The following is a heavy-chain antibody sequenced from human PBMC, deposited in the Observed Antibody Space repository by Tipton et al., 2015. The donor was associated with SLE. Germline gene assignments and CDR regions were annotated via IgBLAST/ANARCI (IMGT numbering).Heavy chain of an antibody. V-gene: IGHV4-59*01. D-gene: IGHD3-3*01. CDR2: IYYSGST. CDR3: ARLEDPFGIFGVPKGWFDP. Sequence: LRLSCTVSGGSINTFFWSWIRQPPGKGLEWIGYIYYSGSTHYNPSLKSRVTMSVDTSKNQFSLKLTSVTAADTAVYYCARLEDPFGIFGVPKGWFDPWGQGTLVTVPS. J-gene: IGHJ5*02. CDR1: GGSINTFF.